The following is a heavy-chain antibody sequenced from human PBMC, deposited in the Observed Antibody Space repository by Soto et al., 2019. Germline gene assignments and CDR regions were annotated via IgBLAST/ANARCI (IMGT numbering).Heavy chain of an antibody. V-gene: IGHV5-51*01. CDR2: IYPGDSDS. Sequence: GESLKISCKASGYTFTSYWIGWVRQMPGKGLEWMGIIYPGDSDSRYSLSFQGRATISVDRSISTAYLQWSSLKASDTALYYCARGHCSSTTCYKAGFVPWGQGTLVTVSS. CDR3: ARGHCSSTTCYKAGFVP. J-gene: IGHJ5*02. CDR1: GYTFTSYW. D-gene: IGHD2-2*02.